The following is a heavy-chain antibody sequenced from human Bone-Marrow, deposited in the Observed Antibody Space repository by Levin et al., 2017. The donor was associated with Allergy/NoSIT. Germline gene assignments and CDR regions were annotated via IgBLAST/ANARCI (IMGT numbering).Heavy chain of an antibody. V-gene: IGHV3-21*01. J-gene: IGHJ4*02. CDR2: ISSTSSYI. CDR1: GFTFSIYS. Sequence: GGSLRLSCAASGFTFSIYSMNWVRQAPGKGLEWVSSISSTSSYIYYADSVKGRFTISRDNAKNSLYLQMNSLRAEDTAVYYCAREPCSGGSCYPLLWGQGTLVSVSS. CDR3: AREPCSGGSCYPLL. D-gene: IGHD2-15*01.